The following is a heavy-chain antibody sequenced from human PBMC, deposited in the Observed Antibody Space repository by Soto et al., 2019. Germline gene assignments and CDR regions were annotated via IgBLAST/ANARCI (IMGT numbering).Heavy chain of an antibody. CDR3: ARESGYYGSGSYYIPGYFDY. D-gene: IGHD3-10*01. CDR2: IIPILGIA. V-gene: IGHV1-69*04. Sequence: SVKVSCKASGGTFSSYTISWVRQAPGQGLEWMGRIIPILGIANYAQKFQGRVTITADKSTSTAYMELSSLRSEDTAVYYCARESGYYGSGSYYIPGYFDYWGQGTLVTGS. CDR1: GGTFSSYT. J-gene: IGHJ4*02.